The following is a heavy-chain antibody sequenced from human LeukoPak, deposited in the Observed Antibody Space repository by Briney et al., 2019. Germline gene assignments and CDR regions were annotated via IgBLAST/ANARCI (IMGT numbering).Heavy chain of an antibody. CDR1: GFTFSNNW. CDR2: VKKDASEK. D-gene: IGHD3-16*02. Sequence: GGSLRLSCAASGFTFSNNWMTWVRQAPGKGLEWVASVKKDASEKYYVDSVKGRFTISRDNAKNSLYLQMNSLRAEDTAVYYCAKDMITFGGVIENTEVDYWGQGTLVTVSS. J-gene: IGHJ4*02. CDR3: AKDMITFGGVIENTEVDY. V-gene: IGHV3-7*01.